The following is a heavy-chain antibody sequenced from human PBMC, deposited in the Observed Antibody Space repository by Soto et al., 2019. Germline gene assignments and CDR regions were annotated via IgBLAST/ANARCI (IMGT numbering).Heavy chain of an antibody. CDR3: ARYRSFWSGYSGTTYYFDH. Sequence: QVQLQESGPGLVKPPQTLSLTCTVSGGSISRGDYYWSWIRQPPGKGLEWIAYIYDSGNTYYNPSLKSRVTMSVDTSKNQFSLKLSSVTAADTAVYFCARYRSFWSGYSGTTYYFDHWGQGTLVTVSS. V-gene: IGHV4-30-4*01. CDR2: IYDSGNT. D-gene: IGHD3-3*01. CDR1: GGSISRGDYY. J-gene: IGHJ4*02.